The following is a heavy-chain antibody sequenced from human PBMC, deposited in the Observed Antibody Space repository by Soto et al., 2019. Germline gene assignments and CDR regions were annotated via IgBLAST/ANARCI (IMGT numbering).Heavy chain of an antibody. Sequence: PGGSLRLSCAASGFTFRSFTMNWVRQAPGKGLEWVSTISSNSAYIYYTDALRGRFTISRGNAKNSLHLQMNSLRAEDTAVYYCTRDASRDSSARGWFDPWGPGTLVTVSS. V-gene: IGHV3-21*01. D-gene: IGHD6-13*01. CDR3: TRDASRDSSARGWFDP. CDR2: ISSNSAYI. J-gene: IGHJ5*02. CDR1: GFTFRSFT.